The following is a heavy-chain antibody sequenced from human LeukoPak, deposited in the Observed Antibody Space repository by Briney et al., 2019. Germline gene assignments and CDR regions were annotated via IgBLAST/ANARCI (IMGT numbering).Heavy chain of an antibody. V-gene: IGHV3-30*18. CDR1: GFTFSSYG. Sequence: GGSLRLSCAASGFTFSSYGMHWVRQAPGKGLEWVAVISYDGSNKYYADSVKGRSTISRDNSKNTLYLQMNSLRAEDTAVYYCAKDCSSTSCLDYWGQGTLVTVSS. CDR3: AKDCSSTSCLDY. CDR2: ISYDGSNK. D-gene: IGHD2-2*01. J-gene: IGHJ4*02.